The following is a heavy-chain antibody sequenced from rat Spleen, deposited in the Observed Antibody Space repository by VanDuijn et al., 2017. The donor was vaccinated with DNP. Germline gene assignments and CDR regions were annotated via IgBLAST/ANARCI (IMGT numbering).Heavy chain of an antibody. CDR2: IGYDGFTT. V-gene: IGHV5-29*01. CDR3: ARLYGTYANWFAY. D-gene: IGHD2-1*01. CDR1: GFIFSDFY. Sequence: EVQLVESDGGLVQPGRSLKLSCAASGFIFSDFYMAWVRQAPTKGLEWVATIGYDGFTTYYRDSVKGRFTISRDDVKSTLYLQMDSLRSEDTATYYCARLYGTYANWFAYWGQGTLVTVSS. J-gene: IGHJ3*01.